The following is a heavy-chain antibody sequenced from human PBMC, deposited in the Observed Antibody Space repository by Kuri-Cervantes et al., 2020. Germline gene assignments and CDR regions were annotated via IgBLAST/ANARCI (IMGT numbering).Heavy chain of an antibody. Sequence: SVTVSCKASVGTFSCYAISWVRQAPGQGLEWMGGVIPISGTANYAQKFQGRVTITADESTSTAYMVLSSLSSEDTAVYYCARHRGRDYYYIGVWGKGTTVTVSS. V-gene: IGHV1-69*13. CDR1: VGTFSCYA. J-gene: IGHJ6*03. CDR2: VIPISGTA. D-gene: IGHD3-10*01. CDR3: ARHRGRDYYYIGV.